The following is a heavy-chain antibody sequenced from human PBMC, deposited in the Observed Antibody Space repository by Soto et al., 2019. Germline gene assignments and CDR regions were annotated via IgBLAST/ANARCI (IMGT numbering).Heavy chain of an antibody. D-gene: IGHD5-18*01. CDR3: ARRTAMGNYGMDV. V-gene: IGHV5-51*01. CDR1: GYSFTSYW. CDR2: IYPGDSDT. Sequence: PGESLRISCKGSGYSFTSYWIGWVRQMPGKGLEWMGIIYPGDSDTRYSPSFQGQVTISADKSISTAYLQWSSLKASDTAMYYCARRTAMGNYGMDVWGQGTTVTGSS. J-gene: IGHJ6*02.